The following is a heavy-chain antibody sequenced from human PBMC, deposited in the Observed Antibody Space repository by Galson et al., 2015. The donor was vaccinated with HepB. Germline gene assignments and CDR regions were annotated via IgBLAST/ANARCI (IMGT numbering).Heavy chain of an antibody. V-gene: IGHV1-2*02. D-gene: IGHD2-8*01. Sequence: SCKASGYTFTDYYMHWVRQAPGQGLEWMGWINPNSGGTNYAQKFQDRVTMTRDTSISTAYMDLSRLRSDDTAVYYCARVPDCSNGVCYTPEYFQHWGQGTRVTVSS. CDR1: GYTFTDYY. CDR2: INPNSGGT. CDR3: ARVPDCSNGVCYTPEYFQH. J-gene: IGHJ1*01.